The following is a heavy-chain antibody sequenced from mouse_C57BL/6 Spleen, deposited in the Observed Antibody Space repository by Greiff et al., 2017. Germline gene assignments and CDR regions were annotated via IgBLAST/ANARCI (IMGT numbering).Heavy chain of an antibody. CDR2: IDPENGDT. Sequence: VQLQQSGAELVRPGASVKLSCTASGFNIKDDYMHWVKQRPEQGLEWIGWIDPENGDTEYASKFQGKATITADTSSNTAYLQLSSLTSEDTAVYYCTTNYDYDGAAMDYWGQGTSVTVSS. V-gene: IGHV14-4*01. CDR3: TTNYDYDGAAMDY. D-gene: IGHD2-4*01. CDR1: GFNIKDDY. J-gene: IGHJ4*01.